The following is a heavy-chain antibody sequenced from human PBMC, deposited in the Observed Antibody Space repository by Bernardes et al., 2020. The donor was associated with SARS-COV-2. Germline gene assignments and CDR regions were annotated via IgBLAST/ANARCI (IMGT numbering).Heavy chain of an antibody. V-gene: IGHV3-23*01. CDR1: GFTFSSYA. Sequence: GGSLRLSCVASGFTFSSYAMSWVRQAPGKGLEWVSSVGGSGSSTYYADSVKGRFTISRVNSKNTVSLQLNSLRAEDTAVYYCAKDPGYSGSWHYFDNWGQGALVTVSS. CDR2: VGGSGSST. CDR3: AKDPGYSGSWHYFDN. J-gene: IGHJ4*02. D-gene: IGHD6-13*01.